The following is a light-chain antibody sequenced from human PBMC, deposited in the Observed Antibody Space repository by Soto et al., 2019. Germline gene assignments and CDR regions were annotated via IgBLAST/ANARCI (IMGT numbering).Light chain of an antibody. Sequence: DIHMTQSPSTLSASVLYRVTITCRASQSISSWLAWYQQKPGKAPKLLIYDASSLESGVPSRFSGSGSGTEFTLTISSPQPDDFATYYCQQYNSYTTFGQGTKVDI. V-gene: IGKV1-5*01. J-gene: IGKJ1*01. CDR2: DAS. CDR3: QQYNSYTT. CDR1: QSISSW.